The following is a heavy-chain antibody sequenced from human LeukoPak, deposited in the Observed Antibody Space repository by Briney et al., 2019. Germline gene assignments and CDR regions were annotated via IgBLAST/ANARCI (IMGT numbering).Heavy chain of an antibody. V-gene: IGHV1-8*03. CDR2: MNPNSGNT. J-gene: IGHJ3*02. CDR1: GYTFTSYD. D-gene: IGHD2-21*01. Sequence: GASVKVSCKAPGYTFTSYDINWVRQATGQGLEWMGWMNPNSGNTGYAQKFQGRVTITRNTSISTAYMELSSLRSEDTAVYYCAREVSVMDAFDIWGQGTMVTVSS. CDR3: AREVSVMDAFDI.